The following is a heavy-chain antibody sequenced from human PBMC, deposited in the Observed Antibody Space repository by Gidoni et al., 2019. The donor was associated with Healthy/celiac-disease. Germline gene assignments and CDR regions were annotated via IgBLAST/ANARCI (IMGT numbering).Heavy chain of an antibody. Sequence: EVQLVESGGGLVQPGGSLKLSCAASGFTFSGSAMHWVRQASGKVLEWVGRIRSKANSYATAYAASVKGRFTISRDDSKNTAYLQMNSLKTEDTAVYYCTRHPDVRYFDWAPDYWGQGTLVTVSS. CDR1: GFTFSGSA. D-gene: IGHD3-9*01. CDR3: TRHPDVRYFDWAPDY. J-gene: IGHJ4*02. V-gene: IGHV3-73*01. CDR2: IRSKANSYAT.